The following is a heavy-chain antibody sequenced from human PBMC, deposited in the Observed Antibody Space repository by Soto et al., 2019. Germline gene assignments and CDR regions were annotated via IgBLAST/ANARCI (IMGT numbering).Heavy chain of an antibody. CDR2: ISAYNGDT. CDR3: ASPGYRPNYGMEV. D-gene: IGHD5-18*01. CDR1: GYTFSNYG. V-gene: IGHV1-18*01. Sequence: QVQLVQSGAEVKKPGASMRISCRASGYTFSNYGVSWVRQAPGQGLEWMGWISAYNGDTNYAQNLQGRVNMTTDTSTNTAYMELRSLRSGDTADYYCASPGYRPNYGMEVWGQGTTVTVSS. J-gene: IGHJ6*02.